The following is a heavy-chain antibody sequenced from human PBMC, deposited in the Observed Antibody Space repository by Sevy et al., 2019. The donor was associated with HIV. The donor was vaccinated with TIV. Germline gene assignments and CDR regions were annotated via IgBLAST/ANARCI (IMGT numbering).Heavy chain of an antibody. V-gene: IGHV3-15*01. D-gene: IGHD3-10*01. CDR3: TTDSKTRGLSALLDY. CDR1: GFTFSNAW. J-gene: IGHJ4*02. CDR2: IKSTTDGGAT. Sequence: GGSLRLSCADSGFTFSNAWMSWVREATGKGLEWVGRIKSTTDGGATNYAEPVKGRFTISTNDSNNTLYLQINSLKTQVTASYYCTTDSKTRGLSALLDYWGQGTLVTVSS.